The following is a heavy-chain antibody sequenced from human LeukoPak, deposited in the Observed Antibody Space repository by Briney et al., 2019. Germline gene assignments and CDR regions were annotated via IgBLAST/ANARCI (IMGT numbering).Heavy chain of an antibody. V-gene: IGHV4-61*02. D-gene: IGHD3-22*01. CDR1: GGSIGSGSYY. J-gene: IGHJ1*01. Sequence: SQTLSLTCTVSGGSIGSGSYYWSWIRQPAGKGLEWIGRIYTSGSTNYNPSLKSRVTISVDTSKNQFSLKLGSVTAADTAVYYCAREGNYYDSSGPPYFQHWGQGTLVTVSS. CDR3: AREGNYYDSSGPPYFQH. CDR2: IYTSGST.